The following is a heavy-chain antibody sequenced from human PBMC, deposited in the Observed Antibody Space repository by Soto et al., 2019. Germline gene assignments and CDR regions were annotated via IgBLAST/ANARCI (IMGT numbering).Heavy chain of an antibody. Sequence: SETLSLTCTVSGGSISSYYWSWIRQPPGKGLEWIGYIYYSGSTNYNPSLKSRVTISVDTSKNQFSLKLSSVTAADTAVYYCARHGSYSGYDLDYWGQGTLVTVSS. J-gene: IGHJ4*02. CDR1: GGSISSYY. CDR2: IYYSGST. D-gene: IGHD5-12*01. CDR3: ARHGSYSGYDLDY. V-gene: IGHV4-59*08.